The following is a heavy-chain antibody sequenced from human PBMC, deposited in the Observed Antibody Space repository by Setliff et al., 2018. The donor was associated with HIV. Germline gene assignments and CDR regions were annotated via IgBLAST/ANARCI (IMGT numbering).Heavy chain of an antibody. D-gene: IGHD6-13*01. V-gene: IGHV3-20*04. CDR2: IYGDDTKK. Sequence: GGSLRLSCAASGVIFGDYGVNWVRQTPGKGLEWVSVIYGDDTKKYADSVKGRFTISRDNSKNSLYLQMNSLRTEDTALYYCARDNSSPYFDYWGQGTLVTVSS. CDR3: ARDNSSPYFDY. J-gene: IGHJ4*02. CDR1: GVIFGDYG.